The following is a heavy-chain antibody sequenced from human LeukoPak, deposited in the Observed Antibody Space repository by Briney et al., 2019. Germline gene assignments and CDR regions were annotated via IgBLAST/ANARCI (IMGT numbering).Heavy chain of an antibody. CDR1: GGSFSGYY. CDR2: INHSGST. D-gene: IGHD6-19*01. J-gene: IGHJ4*02. CDR3: ARRGGWRLTADY. V-gene: IGHV4-34*01. Sequence: SETLSLTCAVYGGSFSGYYWSWIRQPPGKGLEWIGEINHSGSTNYNPSLKSRVTISVDTSKSQFSLKLSSVTAADTAVYYCARRGGWRLTADYWGQGTLVTVSS.